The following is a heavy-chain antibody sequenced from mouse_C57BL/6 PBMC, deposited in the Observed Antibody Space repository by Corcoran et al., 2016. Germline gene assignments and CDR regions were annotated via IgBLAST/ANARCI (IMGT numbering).Heavy chain of an antibody. Sequence: QVQLQQSGPELVKPGASVKLSCKASGYTFTSYGISWVKQRTGQGLEWIGEIYPRSGNTYYNEKFKGKATLTADKSSSTAYMELRSLTSEDSAVYFCARFYSNYVRFDYWGQGTTLTVSS. V-gene: IGHV1-81*01. CDR2: IYPRSGNT. J-gene: IGHJ2*01. D-gene: IGHD2-5*01. CDR1: GYTFTSYG. CDR3: ARFYSNYVRFDY.